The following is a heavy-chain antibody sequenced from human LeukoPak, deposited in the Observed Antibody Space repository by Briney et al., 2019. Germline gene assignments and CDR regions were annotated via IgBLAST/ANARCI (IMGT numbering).Heavy chain of an antibody. CDR2: IYSGGST. Sequence: GGSLRLSCAASGFTVSSNYMSWVRQAPGKGLEWVSVIYSGGSTYYADSVKGRFTISRDNSKNTLYLQMNSLRAEDTAVYYCARRGSSSGYYYYYMDVWGKGTTVTVSS. CDR3: ARRGSSSGYYYYYMDV. D-gene: IGHD6-6*01. CDR1: GFTVSSNY. V-gene: IGHV3-53*01. J-gene: IGHJ6*03.